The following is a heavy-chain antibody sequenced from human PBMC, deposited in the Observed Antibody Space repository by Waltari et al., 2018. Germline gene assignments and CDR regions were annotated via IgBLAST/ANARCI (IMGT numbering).Heavy chain of an antibody. CDR1: GYSISSGYY. Sequence: QVQLQESGPGLVKPSETLSLTCAVSGYSISSGYYWGWIRQPPGKGLEWIGSIYHSGSTYSNPSLKHRVTISVDTSKNQFSLKLSSVTAADTAVYYCLVGATDDAFDIWGQGTMVTVSS. V-gene: IGHV4-38-2*01. CDR3: LVGATDDAFDI. J-gene: IGHJ3*02. CDR2: IYHSGST. D-gene: IGHD1-26*01.